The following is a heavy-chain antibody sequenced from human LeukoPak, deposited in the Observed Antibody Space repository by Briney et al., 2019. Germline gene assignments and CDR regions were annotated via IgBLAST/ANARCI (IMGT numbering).Heavy chain of an antibody. CDR3: ARAPRGGVNDAFDI. CDR1: GFSFSTHS. J-gene: IGHJ3*02. CDR2: ITRSASYI. D-gene: IGHD3-16*01. V-gene: IGHV3-21*01. Sequence: GGSLRLSCAASGFSFSTHSMNWVRQAPGKGLEWVSSITRSASYIYYGDSVKGRFTISRDNAKNSLFLQMSSLRVEDSAVYYCARAPRGGVNDAFDIWGQGTMVTVSS.